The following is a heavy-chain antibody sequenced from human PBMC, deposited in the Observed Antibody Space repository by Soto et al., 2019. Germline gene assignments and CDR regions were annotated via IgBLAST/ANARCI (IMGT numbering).Heavy chain of an antibody. Sequence: EVQLVESGGGLVQPGGSLRLSCAASGFTFNSYWMTWVRQAPGKGLEWVANIKQDGSEKYYVDSVKGRFTISRDNAKNSLYLQMNSLRAEDTAVYYCARGWGLDPWGQGTQVTVSS. CDR2: IKQDGSEK. J-gene: IGHJ5*02. CDR1: GFTFNSYW. CDR3: ARGWGLDP. D-gene: IGHD1-26*01. V-gene: IGHV3-7*04.